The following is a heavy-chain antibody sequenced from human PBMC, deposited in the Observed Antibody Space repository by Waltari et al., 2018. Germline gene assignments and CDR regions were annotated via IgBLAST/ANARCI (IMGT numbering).Heavy chain of an antibody. J-gene: IGHJ4*02. CDR2: INPKTGGT. Sequence: VQLVQSGADVKKPGPSMNVSCMTSGYTFPDYYMHWVRQAPGQGLEWMGWINPKTGGTNYAQNFRGRVTMTRDTSSSTAFLEMTSLSFGETAVYYCASSATYWGEFFEHWGQGSLITVSS. D-gene: IGHD7-27*01. CDR3: ASSATYWGEFFEH. V-gene: IGHV1-2*02. CDR1: GYTFPDYY.